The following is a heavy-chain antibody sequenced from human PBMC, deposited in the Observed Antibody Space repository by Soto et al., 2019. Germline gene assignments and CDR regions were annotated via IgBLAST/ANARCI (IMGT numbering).Heavy chain of an antibody. D-gene: IGHD6-19*01. CDR1: GYTFTSYG. CDR3: TRDLAVGLVDY. V-gene: IGHV1-18*01. Sequence: QVQLVQSGAEVKKPGASVKVSCKASGYTFTSYGISWVRQAPGQGLEWMGWISAYNGNTNYAQKLQGRVTMTTSTSASLAYLVWRSVTADDTAVYYWTRDLAVGLVDYWGRGSLGSVSS. CDR2: ISAYNGNT. J-gene: IGHJ4*02.